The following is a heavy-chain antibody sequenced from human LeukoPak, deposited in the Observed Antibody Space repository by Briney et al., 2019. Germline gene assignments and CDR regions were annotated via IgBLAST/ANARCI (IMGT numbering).Heavy chain of an antibody. D-gene: IGHD1-26*01. J-gene: IGHJ3*02. CDR1: GGSISSSSYY. CDR3: ARDRAYSGSYYASGDDAFDI. CDR2: IYYSGST. V-gene: IGHV4-39*07. Sequence: KPSETLSLTCTVSGGSISSSSYYWGWIRQPPGKGLEWIGSIYYSGSTYYNPSLKSRVTISVDTSKNQFSLKLSSVTAADTAVYYCARDRAYSGSYYASGDDAFDIWGQGTMVTVSS.